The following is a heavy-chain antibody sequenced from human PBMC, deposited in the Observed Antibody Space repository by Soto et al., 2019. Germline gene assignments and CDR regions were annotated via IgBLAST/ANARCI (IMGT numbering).Heavy chain of an antibody. V-gene: IGHV3-74*01. D-gene: IGHD2-15*01. CDR2: INSDGSST. Sequence: GGSLILSCAASGFTFSSYWMHWVRQAPGKGLVWVSRINSDGSSTSYADSVKGRFTISRDNAKNTLYLQMNSLRAEDTAVYYCARGCSGGSCYPTTWGQGTLVTVSS. J-gene: IGHJ5*02. CDR3: ARGCSGGSCYPTT. CDR1: GFTFSSYW.